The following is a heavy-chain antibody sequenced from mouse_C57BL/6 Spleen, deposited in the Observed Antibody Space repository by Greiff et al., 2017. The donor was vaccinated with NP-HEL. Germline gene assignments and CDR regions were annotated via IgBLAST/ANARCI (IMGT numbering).Heavy chain of an antibody. CDR1: GFTFSNYW. J-gene: IGHJ4*01. CDR3: TGLLRGYAMDY. D-gene: IGHD1-1*01. Sequence: EVMLVESGGGLVQPGGSMKLSCVASGFTFSNYWMNWVRQSPEKGLEWVAQIRLKSDNYATHYAESVKGRFTISRDDSKSSVYLQMNNLRAEDTGIYYCTGLLRGYAMDYWGQGTSVTVSS. CDR2: IRLKSDNYAT. V-gene: IGHV6-3*01.